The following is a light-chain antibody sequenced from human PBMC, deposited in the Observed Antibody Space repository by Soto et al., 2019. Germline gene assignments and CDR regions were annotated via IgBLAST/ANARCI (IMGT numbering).Light chain of an antibody. CDR1: QSVSSSY. Sequence: EIVLTQSPGTLSLSPGERATLSCRASQSVSSSYLAWYQQKPGQAPRLLIYGASSRATGIPDSFSGSGSGTDFTLTISRLEPEDFAVYYCQQYGSSITFGQGTRLEIK. V-gene: IGKV3-20*01. CDR3: QQYGSSIT. CDR2: GAS. J-gene: IGKJ5*01.